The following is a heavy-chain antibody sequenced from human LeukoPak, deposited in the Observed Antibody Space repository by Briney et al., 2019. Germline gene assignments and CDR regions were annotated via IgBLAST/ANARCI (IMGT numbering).Heavy chain of an antibody. CDR3: ARVGYDFWNGAYFDH. J-gene: IGHJ4*02. V-gene: IGHV4-34*01. CDR2: INHSGST. CDR1: GGSFSGYY. D-gene: IGHD3-3*01. Sequence: PSETLSLTYAVYGGSFSGYYWSWIRQPPGKGLEWIGEINHSGSTNYNPSLKSRVTISVDTSKNQFSLKMTSVTAADTAVYYCARVGYDFWNGAYFDHWGQGILVTVSS.